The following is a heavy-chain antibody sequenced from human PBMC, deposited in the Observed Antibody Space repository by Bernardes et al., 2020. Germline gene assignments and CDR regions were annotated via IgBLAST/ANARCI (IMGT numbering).Heavy chain of an antibody. V-gene: IGHV3-48*02. J-gene: IGHJ4*02. CDR3: ARDRARAAQHDVLSDY. CDR2: ISSSSSTI. D-gene: IGHD6-13*01. CDR1: GFTFSSYS. Sequence: GGSLRLSCAASGFTFSSYSMNWVRQAPGKGLEWVSYISSSSSTIYYADSVKGRFTISRDNAKNSLYLQMNSLRDEDTAVYYCARDRARAAQHDVLSDYWGQGTLVTVSS.